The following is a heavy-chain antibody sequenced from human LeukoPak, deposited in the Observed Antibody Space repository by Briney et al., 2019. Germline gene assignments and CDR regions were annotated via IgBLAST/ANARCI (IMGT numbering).Heavy chain of an antibody. Sequence: SVKVSCKASGYTFTSYGISWVRQAPGQGLEWMGGIIPIFGTANYAQKFQGRVTITADESTSTAYMELSSLRSEDTAVYYCATGPDWDYYFDYWGQGTLVTVSS. CDR1: GYTFTSYG. V-gene: IGHV1-69*13. J-gene: IGHJ4*02. CDR2: IIPIFGTA. D-gene: IGHD1-7*01. CDR3: ATGPDWDYYFDY.